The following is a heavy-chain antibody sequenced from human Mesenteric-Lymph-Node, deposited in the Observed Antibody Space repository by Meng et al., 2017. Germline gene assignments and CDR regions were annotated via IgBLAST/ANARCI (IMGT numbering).Heavy chain of an antibody. CDR3: ASARFVRSVDETLDP. D-gene: IGHD3-10*02. CDR2: ISYDGSNK. J-gene: IGHJ5*02. V-gene: IGHV3-30*01. Sequence: QVALVESGGCAVQPGGSLRLSCAASGFTFSSYARHWVRQAPGKGLEWVAVISYDGSNKYYADSVKGRFTISRDNSKNTLYLQMNSLRAEDTAVYYCASARFVRSVDETLDPWGQGTLVTVSS. CDR1: GFTFSSYA.